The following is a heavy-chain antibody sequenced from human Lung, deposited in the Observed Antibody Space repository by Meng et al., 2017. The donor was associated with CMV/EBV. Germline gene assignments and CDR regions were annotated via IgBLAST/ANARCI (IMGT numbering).Heavy chain of an antibody. J-gene: IGHJ4*02. V-gene: IGHV4-39*07. CDR1: GGSISSSSYY. Sequence: SETXSLXXTVSGGSISSSSYYWGWIRQPPGKGLEWIGSIYYSGSTYYNPSLKSRVTISVDTSKNQFSLKLSSVTAADTAVYYCARYLITFGGVIVSDYWGQGTLVXVSS. CDR3: ARYLITFGGVIVSDY. D-gene: IGHD3-16*02. CDR2: IYYSGST.